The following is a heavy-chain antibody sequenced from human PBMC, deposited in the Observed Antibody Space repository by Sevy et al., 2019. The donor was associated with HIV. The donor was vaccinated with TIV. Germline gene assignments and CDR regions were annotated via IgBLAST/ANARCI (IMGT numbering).Heavy chain of an antibody. CDR1: GFSVGNSY. J-gene: IGHJ3*02. D-gene: IGHD3-22*01. CDR3: ARLSVYYYDSSGYYTTGHAFDI. Sequence: GGSLRLSCAASGFSVGNSYMSWVRQAPWKGLQWVSVIYSGDSTYYTDSVKGRFTISRDNSKNTLYLQMNSLRAEDTAVYYCARLSVYYYDSSGYYTTGHAFDIWGQGTMVTVSS. CDR2: IYSGDST. V-gene: IGHV3-53*01.